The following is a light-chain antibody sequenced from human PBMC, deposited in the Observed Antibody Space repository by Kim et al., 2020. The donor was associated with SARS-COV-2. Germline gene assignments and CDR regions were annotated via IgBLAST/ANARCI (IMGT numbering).Light chain of an antibody. CDR1: TGAVTSGHY. CDR2: HTT. V-gene: IGLV7-46*01. J-gene: IGLJ2*01. Sequence: QAVVTQEPSLTVSPGETVTLTCGSSTGAVTSGHYPYWFQQKPGQAPRTLIYHTTNRHSWTPARFSGSLLGGKAALTLSGAQPEDEAEYYCLLFYSGAGIFGEGTQLTVL. CDR3: LLFYSGAGI.